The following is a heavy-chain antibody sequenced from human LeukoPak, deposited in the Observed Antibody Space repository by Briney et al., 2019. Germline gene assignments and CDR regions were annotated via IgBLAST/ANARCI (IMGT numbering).Heavy chain of an antibody. Sequence: MSSETLSLTCTVSGGSISSSSYYWGWIRQPPGKGLEWIGSIYYSGSTYYNPSLKSRVTISVDTSQNQFSLKLSSVTAADTAVYYCARYDGYTYGQGFDYWGRGTLVTVSS. CDR3: ARYDGYTYGQGFDY. CDR1: GGSISSSSYY. J-gene: IGHJ4*02. CDR2: IYYSGST. V-gene: IGHV4-39*01. D-gene: IGHD5-18*01.